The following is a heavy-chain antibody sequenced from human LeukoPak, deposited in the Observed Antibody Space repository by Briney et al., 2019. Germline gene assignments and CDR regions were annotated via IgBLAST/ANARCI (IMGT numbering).Heavy chain of an antibody. CDR2: INHSGST. V-gene: IGHV4-34*01. CDR3: ARVVRGYSYGYLYYFDY. CDR1: GGSFSGYY. Sequence: PSETLSLTCAVYGGSFSGYYWSWIRQPPGKGLEWIGEINHSGSTNYNPSLKSRVTISVDTSKNQFSLKLSSVTAADTAVCYCARVVRGYSYGYLYYFDYWGQGTLVTVSS. D-gene: IGHD5-18*01. J-gene: IGHJ4*02.